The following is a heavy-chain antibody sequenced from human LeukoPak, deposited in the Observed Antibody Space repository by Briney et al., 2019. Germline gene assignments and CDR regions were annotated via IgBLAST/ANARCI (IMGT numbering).Heavy chain of an antibody. V-gene: IGHV3-30*03. CDR1: GFTFTSHG. D-gene: IGHD3-9*01. J-gene: IGHJ4*02. CDR2: ISYDGSMK. Sequence: GRSLRLSCGVSGFTFTSHGMHWVRQAPGKGLEWVTFISYDGSMKYYADSVKGRFTISRDNPKNTLFLQMDSLRTEDTAVYYCARETSYGDLLTGYSSFDYWGQGTLVTVSS. CDR3: ARETSYGDLLTGYSSFDY.